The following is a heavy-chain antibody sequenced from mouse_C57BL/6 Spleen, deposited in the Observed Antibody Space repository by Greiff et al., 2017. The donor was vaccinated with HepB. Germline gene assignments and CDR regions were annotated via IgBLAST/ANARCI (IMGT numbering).Heavy chain of an antibody. CDR3: ARWGTTVVDAWFAY. CDR2: IDPSDSYT. D-gene: IGHD1-1*01. CDR1: GYTFTSYW. J-gene: IGHJ3*01. Sequence: QVQLQQPGAELVMPGASVKLSCKASGYTFTSYWMHWVKQRPGQGLEWIGEIDPSDSYTNYNQKFKGKSTLTVDKSSSTAYMQLSSLTSEDSAVYYCARWGTTVVDAWFAYWGQGTLVTVSA. V-gene: IGHV1-69*01.